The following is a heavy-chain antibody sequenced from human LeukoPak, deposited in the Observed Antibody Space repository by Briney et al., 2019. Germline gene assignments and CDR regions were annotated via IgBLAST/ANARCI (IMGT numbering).Heavy chain of an antibody. CDR2: INHSGST. CDR1: GGSFSGYY. D-gene: IGHD6-6*01. Sequence: SETLSLTCAVYGGSFSGYYWSWIRQPPGKGLEWIGEINHSGSTNYNPSLKSRVTISVDTSKNQFSLKLSSVTAADTAVYYCARRGWVAARNWFDPWGQGTLVTVSS. J-gene: IGHJ5*02. CDR3: ARRGWVAARNWFDP. V-gene: IGHV4-34*01.